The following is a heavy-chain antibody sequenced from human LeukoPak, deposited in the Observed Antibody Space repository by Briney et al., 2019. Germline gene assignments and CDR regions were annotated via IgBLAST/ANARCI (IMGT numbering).Heavy chain of an antibody. CDR3: ARDSAAMVPY. Sequence: GGSLRLSCTASGFTFSSYWMIWVRQAPGKGLEWVANINQHGSEMYYVDSVKGRFTISRDNAKNQLYLQMNSLRAEDTAVYYCARDSAAMVPYWGQGTLVTVS. CDR2: INQHGSEM. CDR1: GFTFSSYW. D-gene: IGHD5-18*01. J-gene: IGHJ4*02. V-gene: IGHV3-7*03.